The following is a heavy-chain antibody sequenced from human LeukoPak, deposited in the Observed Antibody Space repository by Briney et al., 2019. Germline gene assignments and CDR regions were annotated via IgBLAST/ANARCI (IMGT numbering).Heavy chain of an antibody. V-gene: IGHV3-15*01. CDR2: IKTNTDVGTI. CDR1: GFTLSIYT. J-gene: IGHJ3*02. CDR3: TTNDAFDI. Sequence: GGSLRLSCAASGFTLSIYTMNWVRQAPGKGLEWVGRIKTNTDVGTIDYAAPVKGRFTISRDDSENTLYLQMNSLKTEDTALYYCTTNDAFDIWGQGTMVTVSS.